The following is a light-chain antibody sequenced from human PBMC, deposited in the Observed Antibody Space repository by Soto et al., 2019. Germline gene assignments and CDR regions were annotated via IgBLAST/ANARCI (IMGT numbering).Light chain of an antibody. Sequence: QSALTQPASVSGAPGQSITISCTGTSSDVGGHGYVSWYQQHPGKAPKLMIYEVTYRPSGVADRFSGSKSGNTASLTISGLHADDEAYYCCFYFTSHSSHDVFGTGTKLTVL. CDR3: FYFTSHSSHDV. V-gene: IGLV2-14*01. CDR1: SSDVGGHGY. CDR2: EVT. J-gene: IGLJ1*01.